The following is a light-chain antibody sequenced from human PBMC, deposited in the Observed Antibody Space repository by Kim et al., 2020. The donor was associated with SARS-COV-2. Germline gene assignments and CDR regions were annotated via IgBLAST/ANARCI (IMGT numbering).Light chain of an antibody. V-gene: IGKV1-39*01. Sequence: DIQMTQSPSSLSASVGDRVTITCRASQSITNYLNWYQQKPGKAPKVLIYAASTLQSGVPSRFSGSGSGTDFTLTISSLQPDDFANYYCQQSYTMPRTFGPGTKVDI. CDR1: QSITNY. J-gene: IGKJ1*01. CDR3: QQSYTMPRT. CDR2: AAS.